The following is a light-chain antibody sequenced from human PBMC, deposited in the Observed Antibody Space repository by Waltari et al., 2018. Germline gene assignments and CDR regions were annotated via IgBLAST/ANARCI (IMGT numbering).Light chain of an antibody. J-gene: IGKJ1*01. CDR1: QSVSRT. Sequence: EIVLTQSPGTLSLSPGERATLSCRASQSVSRTLAWYQQKPGQAPRLLIYDASSRATGIPDSFVGSGSGTYFSLTITRLEPEDFAVYCCQHYVSLPVTFGQGTKVVIK. CDR3: QHYVSLPVT. V-gene: IGKV3-20*01. CDR2: DAS.